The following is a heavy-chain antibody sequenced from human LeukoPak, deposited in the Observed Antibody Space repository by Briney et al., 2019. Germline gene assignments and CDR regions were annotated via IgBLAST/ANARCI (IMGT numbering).Heavy chain of an antibody. Sequence: GGSLRLSCAASGFTFNSYAMSWVRQAPGKGLEWVSAISDDGGGAYYTDSVKGRFTISRDNSKSTLYLQMDNLRAEDTGVYFCARLPTFYDSSGYHYDYWGQGTLVTVSS. CDR2: ISDDGGGA. J-gene: IGHJ4*02. CDR1: GFTFNSYA. CDR3: ARLPTFYDSSGYHYDY. D-gene: IGHD3-22*01. V-gene: IGHV3-23*01.